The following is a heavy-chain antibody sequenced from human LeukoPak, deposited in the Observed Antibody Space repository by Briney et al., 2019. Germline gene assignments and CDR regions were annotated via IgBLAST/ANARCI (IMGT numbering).Heavy chain of an antibody. CDR3: ARVTSITIFGVASYYYYYYMDV. Sequence: SETLSLTCTVSGGSISSHYWSWIRQPPGKGLEWIGYIYYSGSTNYNPSLKSRVTISVDTSKNQFSLKLSSVTAADTAVYYCARVTSITIFGVASYYYYYYMDVWGKGTTVTVSS. D-gene: IGHD3-3*01. CDR2: IYYSGST. CDR1: GGSISSHY. V-gene: IGHV4-59*11. J-gene: IGHJ6*03.